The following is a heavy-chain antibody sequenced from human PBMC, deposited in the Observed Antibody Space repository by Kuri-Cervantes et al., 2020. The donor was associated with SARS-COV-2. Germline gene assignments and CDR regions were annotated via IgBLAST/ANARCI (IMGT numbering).Heavy chain of an antibody. D-gene: IGHD1-26*01. CDR2: ISNDASNK. CDR1: GFTFSSYA. V-gene: IGHV3-30*04. Sequence: GGSLRLSCAASGFTFSSYAMYWVRQAPGKGLEWVAFISNDASNKYYTDSVKGRFTISRDNSKNTLYLQMDSLRAEDTAVYYCAKSRTGVGDSTDYWGPGTLVTVSS. J-gene: IGHJ4*02. CDR3: AKSRTGVGDSTDY.